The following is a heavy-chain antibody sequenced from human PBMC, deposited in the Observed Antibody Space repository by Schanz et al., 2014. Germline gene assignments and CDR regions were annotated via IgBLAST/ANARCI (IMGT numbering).Heavy chain of an antibody. J-gene: IGHJ4*01. V-gene: IGHV1-8*01. CDR2: MNPKTGNT. CDR1: GFNLNNYD. D-gene: IGHD6-13*01. Sequence: QVQLVQSGAEVKKPGASVKVSCTASGFNLNNYDINWVRQATGQGLEWMGWMNPKTGNTDHAQKFQGRVTMTTDTSTSTAYMELRSLRSDDTAVYYCAREQIMAAAGLVDYWGHGTLVTVSS. CDR3: AREQIMAAAGLVDY.